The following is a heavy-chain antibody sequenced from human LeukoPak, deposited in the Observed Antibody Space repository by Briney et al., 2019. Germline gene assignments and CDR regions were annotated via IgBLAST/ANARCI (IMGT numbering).Heavy chain of an antibody. V-gene: IGHV3-30*04. CDR3: ASLYGSGSYSTPVYFDY. CDR1: GSTFSSYA. Sequence: PGGSLRLSCAASGSTFSSYAMHWVRQAAGKGLEWVAVISYDGSNKYYADCVEGRFTISRDNSNNTLYLQMNSLRAGDTAVYYCASLYGSGSYSTPVYFDYWGQGTLVTVSS. D-gene: IGHD3-10*01. CDR2: ISYDGSNK. J-gene: IGHJ4*02.